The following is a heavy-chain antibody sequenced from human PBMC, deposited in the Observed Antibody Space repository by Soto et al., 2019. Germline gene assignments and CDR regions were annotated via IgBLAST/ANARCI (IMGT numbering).Heavy chain of an antibody. V-gene: IGHV1-8*01. D-gene: IGHD3-22*01. CDR3: ARGGYYYDSSAYYRPFDY. Sequence: AAVKVSCKASGYTFTSDGMKWVRQATGQGLEWMGWMNPNSGNTGYAQKFQGRVTMTRSTSISTAYMELSSLISEDMAVYYCARGGYYYDSSAYYRPFDYWG. CDR2: MNPNSGNT. J-gene: IGHJ4*01. CDR1: GYTFTSDG.